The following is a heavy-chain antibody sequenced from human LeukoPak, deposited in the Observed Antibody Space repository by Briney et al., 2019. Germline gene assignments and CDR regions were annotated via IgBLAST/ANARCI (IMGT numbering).Heavy chain of an antibody. CDR1: GFTFSSYS. Sequence: GGSLRLSCAASGFTFSSYSMNWVRQAPGKGLEWVSSISTSISYIYYADSVKGRFTISRDNAKNSLYLQMNSLRAEDTAVYYCAKGDFQCSGSYLDYWVQGTLVTVSS. J-gene: IGHJ4*02. V-gene: IGHV3-21*01. CDR2: ISTSISYI. D-gene: IGHD1-26*01. CDR3: AKGDFQCSGSYLDY.